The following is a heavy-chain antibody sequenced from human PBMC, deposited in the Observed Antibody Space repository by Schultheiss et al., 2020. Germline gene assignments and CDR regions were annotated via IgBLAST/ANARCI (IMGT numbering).Heavy chain of an antibody. Sequence: GESLKISCKASGYTFTSYGISWVRQAPGQGLEWMGWISAYNGNTNYAQKFQGRVTMTRNTSISTAYMELSSLRSEDTAVYYCATRIAVVYWGQGTLVTVSS. D-gene: IGHD6-19*01. CDR1: GYTFTSYG. V-gene: IGHV1-18*01. J-gene: IGHJ4*02. CDR3: ATRIAVVY. CDR2: ISAYNGNT.